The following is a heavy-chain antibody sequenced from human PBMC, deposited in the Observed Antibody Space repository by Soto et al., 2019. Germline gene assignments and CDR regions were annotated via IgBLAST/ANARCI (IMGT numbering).Heavy chain of an antibody. CDR3: ARSVVESGLAIGRYYYYGMDV. CDR2: TYYRSKWYN. CDR1: GDSVSSNSAA. V-gene: IGHV6-1*01. Sequence: SQTLSLTCAISGDSVSSNSAAWNWIRQSPSRGLEWLGRTYYRSKWYNDYAVSVKSRITINPDTSKNQFSLQLNSVTPEDTAVYYCARSVVESGLAIGRYYYYGMDVWGQGTTVTVSS. J-gene: IGHJ6*02. D-gene: IGHD2-15*01.